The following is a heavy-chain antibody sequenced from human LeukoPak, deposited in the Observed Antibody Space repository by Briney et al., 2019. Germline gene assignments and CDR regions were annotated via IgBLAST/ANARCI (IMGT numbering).Heavy chain of an antibody. CDR2: IRSKANSYAT. V-gene: IGHV3-73*01. CDR3: TRAPGSYYYGSGWENWFDP. CDR1: GFTFSGSA. Sequence: GGSLKLSCAASGFTFSGSAMHWVRQASGKGLEWVGRIRSKANSYATANAASVKGRFTISRDDSKNTAYLQMNSLKTEDTAVYYCTRAPGSYYYGSGWENWFDPWGQGTLVTVSS. D-gene: IGHD3-10*01. J-gene: IGHJ5*02.